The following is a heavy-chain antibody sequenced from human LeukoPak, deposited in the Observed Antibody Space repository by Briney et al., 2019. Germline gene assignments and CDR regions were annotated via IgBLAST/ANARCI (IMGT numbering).Heavy chain of an antibody. Sequence: GGSLRLSCAASGFTFSSYNTNWVRQAPGKGLEWVSSITSGSSYIYYADSVKGRFTISRDNAKNSLYLQMNSLRAEDTAVYYCARDLRPYSGYDNLAFDIWGQGTKVTVSS. D-gene: IGHD5-12*01. CDR3: ARDLRPYSGYDNLAFDI. V-gene: IGHV3-21*01. J-gene: IGHJ3*02. CDR2: ITSGSSYI. CDR1: GFTFSSYN.